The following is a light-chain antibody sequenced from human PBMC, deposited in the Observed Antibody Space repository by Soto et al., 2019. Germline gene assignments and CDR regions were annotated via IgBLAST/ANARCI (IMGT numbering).Light chain of an antibody. J-gene: IGLJ1*01. CDR1: SSDIGAYDY. V-gene: IGLV2-14*01. CDR2: DVT. Sequence: QSDLTRAAYVNRSHLESIPIIKNGSSSDIGAYDYVSWYQQRPVKAPKLMIFDVTNRPSGVSDRFSGSKSGNTASLTISGLQTEDEADYYCSSYTSSSTPYVFVTGTKVTVL. CDR3: SSYTSSSTPYV.